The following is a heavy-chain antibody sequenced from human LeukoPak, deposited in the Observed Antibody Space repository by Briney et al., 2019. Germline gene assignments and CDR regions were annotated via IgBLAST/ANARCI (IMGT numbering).Heavy chain of an antibody. V-gene: IGHV1-69*04. Sequence: ASVKVSCKASGGTFSSYTISWVRQAPGQGLEWMGRIIPILGIANYAQKFQGRVTITADKSTSTAYMELSSLRSEDTAVYYYAREVPTDYYYYYMDVWGKGTTVTVFS. CDR2: IIPILGIA. CDR3: AREVPTDYYYYYMDV. J-gene: IGHJ6*03. CDR1: GGTFSSYT.